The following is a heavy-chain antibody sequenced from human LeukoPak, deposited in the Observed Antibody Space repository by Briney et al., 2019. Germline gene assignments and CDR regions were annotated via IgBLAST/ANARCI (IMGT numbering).Heavy chain of an antibody. CDR2: IIPIFGTA. J-gene: IGHJ6*03. V-gene: IGHV1-69*06. Sequence: ASVKVSCKASGGTFSSYAISWVRQAPVQGLEWMGGIIPIFGTANYAQKFQGRVTITADKSTSKAYMELSSLRSEDTAVYYWTRDYYYMDVWGKGTTVTISS. CDR3: TRDYYYMDV. CDR1: GGTFSSYA.